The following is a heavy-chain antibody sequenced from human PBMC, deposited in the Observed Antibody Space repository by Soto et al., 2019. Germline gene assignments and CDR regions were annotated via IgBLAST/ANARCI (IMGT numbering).Heavy chain of an antibody. CDR3: ARRTGGNYYDSSGYYPFDY. J-gene: IGHJ4*02. Sequence: SGPTLVNPTETLTLTCTVSGFSLSNARMGVSWIRQPPGKALEWLAHIFSNDEKSYSTSLKSRLTISKDTSKSQVVLTMTNMDPVDTATYYCARRTGGNYYDSSGYYPFDYWRQGTLVTVSS. CDR1: GFSLSNARMG. V-gene: IGHV2-26*01. CDR2: IFSNDEK. D-gene: IGHD3-22*01.